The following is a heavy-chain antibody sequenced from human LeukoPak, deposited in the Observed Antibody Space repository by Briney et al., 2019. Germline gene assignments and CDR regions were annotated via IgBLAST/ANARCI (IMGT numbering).Heavy chain of an antibody. V-gene: IGHV3-30*02. CDR1: GFTFSSYG. CDR2: IRYDGSNK. J-gene: IGHJ6*03. CDR3: AKVAAAGINYYYYYMDV. D-gene: IGHD6-13*01. Sequence: GGSLRLSCAASGFTFSSYGMHRVRQAPGKGLEWVAFIRYDGSNKYYADSVKGRFTTSRDNSKNTLYLQMNSLRAEDTAVYYCAKVAAAGINYYYYYMDVWGKGTTVTVSS.